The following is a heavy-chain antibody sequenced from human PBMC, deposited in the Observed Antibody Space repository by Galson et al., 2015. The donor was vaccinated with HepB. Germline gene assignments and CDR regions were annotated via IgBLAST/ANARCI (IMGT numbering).Heavy chain of an antibody. Sequence: SLRLSCAASGFTFSSYDMHWVRQATGKGLEWVSAIGTAGDTYYPGSVKGRFTISRENAKNSLYLQMNSLRAGDTAVYYCARVAGRGYYDYWGQGTLVTVSS. V-gene: IGHV3-13*01. D-gene: IGHD3-3*01. CDR1: GFTFSSYD. CDR2: IGTAGDT. J-gene: IGHJ4*02. CDR3: ARVAGRGYYDY.